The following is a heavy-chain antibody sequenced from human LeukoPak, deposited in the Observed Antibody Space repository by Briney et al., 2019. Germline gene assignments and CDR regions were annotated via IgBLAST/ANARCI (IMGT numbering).Heavy chain of an antibody. D-gene: IGHD3-22*01. CDR1: GGSISSGGYS. CDR3: ARASTYYYDSSGYYFDY. Sequence: SETLSLTCAVSGGSISSGGYSWSWIRQPPGKGLEWIGYIYHSGSTYYNPSLKSRVTISVDRSKNQFSLKLSSVTAADTAVYYCARASTYYYDSSGYYFDYWGQGTLATVSS. CDR2: IYHSGST. J-gene: IGHJ4*02. V-gene: IGHV4-30-2*01.